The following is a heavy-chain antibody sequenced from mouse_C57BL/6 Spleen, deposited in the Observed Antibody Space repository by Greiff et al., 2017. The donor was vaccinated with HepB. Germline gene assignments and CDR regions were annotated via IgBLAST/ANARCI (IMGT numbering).Heavy chain of an antibody. CDR2: IDPSDSYT. CDR3: ARKALYDGYYEFAY. D-gene: IGHD2-3*01. Sequence: VQLVESGAELVKPGASVKLSCKASGYTFTSYWMQWVKQRPGQGLEWIGEIDPSDSYTNYNQKFRGKATLTVDTSSSTAYMQLSSLTSEDSAVYYCARKALYDGYYEFAYWGQGTLVTVSA. J-gene: IGHJ3*01. CDR1: GYTFTSYW. V-gene: IGHV1-50*01.